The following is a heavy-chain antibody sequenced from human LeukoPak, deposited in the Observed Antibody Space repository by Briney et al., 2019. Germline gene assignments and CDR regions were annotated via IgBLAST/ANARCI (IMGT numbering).Heavy chain of an antibody. V-gene: IGHV3-48*04. CDR1: GFTFSSYA. Sequence: GGSLRLSCAASGFTFSSYAMSWVRQAPGKGLEWVSYISSSGSTIYYADSVKGRFTISRDNAKNSLYLQMNSLRAEDTAVYYCATHHTAMVTRDYWGQGTLVTVSS. D-gene: IGHD5-18*01. CDR3: ATHHTAMVTRDY. CDR2: ISSSGSTI. J-gene: IGHJ4*02.